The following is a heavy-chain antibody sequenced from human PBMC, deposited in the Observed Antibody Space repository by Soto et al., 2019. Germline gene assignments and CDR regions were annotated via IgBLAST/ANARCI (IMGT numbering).Heavy chain of an antibody. V-gene: IGHV4-59*01. J-gene: IGHJ4*02. Sequence: PSETLSLTCTVSGGSISSYYWSWIRQPPGKGLEWIGYIYYSGSTNYNPSLKSRVTISVDTSKNQFSLKLSSVTAADTAVYYCARSNSWGEWFGEFYFDYWGQGTLVTVSS. CDR3: ARSNSWGEWFGEFYFDY. CDR2: IYYSGST. CDR1: GGSISSYY. D-gene: IGHD3-10*01.